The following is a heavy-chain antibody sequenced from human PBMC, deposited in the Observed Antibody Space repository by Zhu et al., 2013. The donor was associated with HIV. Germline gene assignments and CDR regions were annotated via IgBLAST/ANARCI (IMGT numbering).Heavy chain of an antibody. Sequence: QVQLVQSGAEVKKPGAVSEGLLARLLVTLYLAMVVSWVRQAPGQGLEWMGWISAYNGNTNYAQKLQGRVTMTTDTSTSTAYMELRSLRSDDTAVYYCARGGDGYAISDAFDFWGQGTMVTVSS. CDR1: VTLYLAMV. V-gene: IGHV1-18*01. J-gene: IGHJ3*01. CDR2: ISAYNGNT. D-gene: IGHD2-21*01. CDR3: ARGGDGYAISDAFDF.